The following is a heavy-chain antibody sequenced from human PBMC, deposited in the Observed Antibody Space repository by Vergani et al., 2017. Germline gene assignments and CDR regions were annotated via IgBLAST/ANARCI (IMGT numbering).Heavy chain of an antibody. CDR2: ISSSSSFI. CDR3: ARDQVFGSSAFDS. D-gene: IGHD6-6*01. Sequence: EVQLLESGGGLVQPGGSLRLSCAASGFTFSSYSMNWVRQAPGKGLEWVSSISSSSSFIYYADSVKGRFTISRDNAKNSLYLQMNSLRAEDTAVYYCARDQVFGSSAFDSWGQGTLVTVSS. J-gene: IGHJ4*02. V-gene: IGHV3-21*01. CDR1: GFTFSSYS.